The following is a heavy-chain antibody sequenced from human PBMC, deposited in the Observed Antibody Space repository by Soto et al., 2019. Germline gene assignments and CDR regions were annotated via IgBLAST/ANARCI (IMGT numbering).Heavy chain of an antibody. CDR1: GGSISSGGYY. V-gene: IGHV4-31*03. CDR3: ARAVDYGDYPRYFDY. D-gene: IGHD4-17*01. J-gene: IGHJ4*02. CDR2: IYYSGST. Sequence: QVQLQESGPGLVKPSQTLSLTCTVSGGSISSGGYYWSLIRQHPGKGLEWIGYIYYSGSTYYNPSLKSRVTISVDTSKNQFSLKLSSVTAADTAVYYCARAVDYGDYPRYFDYWGQGTLVTVSS.